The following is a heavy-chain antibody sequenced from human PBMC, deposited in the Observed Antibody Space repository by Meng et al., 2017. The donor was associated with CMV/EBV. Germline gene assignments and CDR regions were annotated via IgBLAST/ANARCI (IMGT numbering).Heavy chain of an antibody. CDR1: GITVSSNY. V-gene: IGHV3-53*01. CDR2: IYSGGST. Sequence: GESLKISCAASGITVSSNYMSWVRQAPGKGLEWVSVIYSGGSTYYADSVKGRFTISRDNSKNTLYLQMNSLRAEDTAVYYCARRSSWSYAFDIWGQGTMVTVSS. CDR3: ARRSSWSYAFDI. J-gene: IGHJ3*02. D-gene: IGHD6-13*01.